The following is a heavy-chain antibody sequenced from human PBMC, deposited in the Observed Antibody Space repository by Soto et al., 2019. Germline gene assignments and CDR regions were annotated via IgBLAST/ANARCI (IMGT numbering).Heavy chain of an antibody. V-gene: IGHV3-30*18. Sequence: WGSLRLSCAASGFTFISYGIHLFRHSPFKWLEWVAVISYDGSNKYYADSVKGRFTISRDNSKNTLYLQMNSLRAEDTAVYYCAKDTAAREGYYYYGMDVWGQGTTVTVSS. J-gene: IGHJ6*02. CDR1: GFTFISYG. CDR2: ISYDGSNK. CDR3: AKDTAAREGYYYYGMDV. D-gene: IGHD6-6*01.